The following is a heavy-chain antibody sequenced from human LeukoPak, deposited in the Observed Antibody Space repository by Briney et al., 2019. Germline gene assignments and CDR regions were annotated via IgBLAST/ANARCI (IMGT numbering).Heavy chain of an antibody. Sequence: PGGSLRLSCAASGFTFSDYYMSWIRQAPGKGLEWVSYISSSSSTIYYADSVKGRFTISRDNAENSLYLQMNSLRAEDTAVYYCARDLIWGVTFADDYWGQGTLVTVSS. CDR1: GFTFSDYY. V-gene: IGHV3-11*04. J-gene: IGHJ4*02. CDR3: ARDLIWGVTFADDY. CDR2: ISSSSSTI. D-gene: IGHD3-10*01.